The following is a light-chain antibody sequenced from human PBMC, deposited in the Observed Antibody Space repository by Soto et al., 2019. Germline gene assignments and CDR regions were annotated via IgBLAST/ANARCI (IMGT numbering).Light chain of an antibody. V-gene: IGLV3-1*01. J-gene: IGLJ2*01. CDR2: QDT. CDR1: KWGKKN. CDR3: QAWDSDTVV. Sequence: SYELTQPPSVSVSPGQTATITCSGDKWGKKNVCWYQQKPGQSPILVIYQDTNRPPGIPGRLSASNSGNTATLTISGTQALDEADYYCQAWDSDTVVFGGGTKLTVL.